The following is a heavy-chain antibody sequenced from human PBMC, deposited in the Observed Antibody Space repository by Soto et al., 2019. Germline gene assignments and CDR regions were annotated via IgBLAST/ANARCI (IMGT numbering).Heavy chain of an antibody. Sequence: SQTLSLTCAISGDSVSSNGAAWNWIRQPPSRGLQWLGRTYYRSKWNNDYAVSVKSRITINPDTSKNQFSLQLNSATPEDTAVYYCARGHAGTMDVWGQGTAVTVSS. D-gene: IGHD1-1*01. CDR2: TYYRSKWNN. CDR1: GDSVSSNGAA. J-gene: IGHJ6*02. V-gene: IGHV6-1*01. CDR3: ARGHAGTMDV.